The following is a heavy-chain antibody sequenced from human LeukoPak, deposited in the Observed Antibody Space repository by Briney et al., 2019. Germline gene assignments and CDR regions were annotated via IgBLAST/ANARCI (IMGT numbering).Heavy chain of an antibody. V-gene: IGHV3-21*04. CDR1: GFTFSSYS. J-gene: IGHJ6*02. CDR3: GRIAINANNGMDV. Sequence: GGSLRLSCAASGFTFSSYSMNWVRQAPGKGLEWVSSIGSLSTYIYYADSVQGRFTISRDVSESSLYLQMNSLRTEDTAVYYCGRIAINANNGMDVWGQGTTVTVSS. D-gene: IGHD1/OR15-1a*01. CDR2: IGSLSTYI.